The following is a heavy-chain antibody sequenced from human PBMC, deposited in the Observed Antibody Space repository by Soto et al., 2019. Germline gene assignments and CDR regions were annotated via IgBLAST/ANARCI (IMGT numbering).Heavy chain of an antibody. CDR1: GGSFSGYY. J-gene: IGHJ4*02. V-gene: IGHV4-34*01. Sequence: PSETLCLTCAVYGGSFSGYYWSWIRQPPGKGLEWIGEINHSGSTNYNPSLKSRVTISVDTSKNQFSLKLSSVTAADTAVYYCARVPNNWNFNYFDYWGQGTLVTVSS. CDR3: ARVPNNWNFNYFDY. D-gene: IGHD1-7*01. CDR2: INHSGST.